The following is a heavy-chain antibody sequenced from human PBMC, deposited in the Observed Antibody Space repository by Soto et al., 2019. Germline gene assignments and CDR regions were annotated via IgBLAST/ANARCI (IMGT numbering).Heavy chain of an antibody. CDR2: ISGSGGST. D-gene: IGHD6-19*01. Sequence: GGSLRLSCAASGFTFSSYAMSWVRQAPGKGLEWVSAISGSGGSTYYADSVKGRFTISRDNSKNTLYLQMNSLRAEDTAVYYCANLGFESGWPHYYYYYMDVWGKGTTVTVSS. CDR1: GFTFSSYA. J-gene: IGHJ6*03. V-gene: IGHV3-23*01. CDR3: ANLGFESGWPHYYYYYMDV.